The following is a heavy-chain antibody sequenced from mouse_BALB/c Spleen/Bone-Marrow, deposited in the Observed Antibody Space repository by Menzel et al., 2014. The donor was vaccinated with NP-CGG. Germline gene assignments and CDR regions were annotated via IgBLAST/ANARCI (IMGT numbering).Heavy chain of an antibody. Sequence: EVKLMESGGGLVKPGGSLKLSCAASGFTFSSYTMSWIRQTPEKRLGWVATISSGGSYTYYPDSVKGRFTISRDNAKNTLYLQMISLKSEDTAMYYCTRDRYYGNSFAYWGQGTLVTVSA. D-gene: IGHD2-1*01. J-gene: IGHJ3*01. CDR1: GFTFSSYT. CDR3: TRDRYYGNSFAY. CDR2: ISSGGSYT. V-gene: IGHV5-6-4*01.